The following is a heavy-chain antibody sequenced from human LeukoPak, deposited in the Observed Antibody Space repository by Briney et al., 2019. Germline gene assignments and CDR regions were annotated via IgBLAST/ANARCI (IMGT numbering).Heavy chain of an antibody. V-gene: IGHV4-34*01. Sequence: SETLSLTCAVYGGSFSGYYWSWVREPPGEGREWSGEINHGGTAKYNPSLKSRVTISVDTSKNQFSLRVSSVTAADTAVYYCARYCSGGSCPNRYYYYGMDVWGQGTTVTVSS. D-gene: IGHD2-15*01. J-gene: IGHJ6*02. CDR1: GGSFSGYY. CDR2: INHGGTA. CDR3: ARYCSGGSCPNRYYYYGMDV.